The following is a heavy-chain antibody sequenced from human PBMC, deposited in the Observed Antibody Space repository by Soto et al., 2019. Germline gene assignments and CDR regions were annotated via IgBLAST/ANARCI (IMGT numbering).Heavy chain of an antibody. D-gene: IGHD7-27*01. V-gene: IGHV3-13*01. CDR1: GFTFSSYA. Sequence: EVQLVESGGGLVQPGGSLRLSCAASGFTFSSYAVHWVRQPTGKGLEWVSVIGSAGDTYYPGSVKGRFTISRENAKNSLYLQMNSLRGEDTAVYYCARGYLGSFDYWGQGTLVTVSS. J-gene: IGHJ4*02. CDR3: ARGYLGSFDY. CDR2: IGSAGDT.